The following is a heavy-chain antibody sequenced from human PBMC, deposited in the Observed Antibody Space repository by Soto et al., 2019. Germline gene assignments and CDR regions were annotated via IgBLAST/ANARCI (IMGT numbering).Heavy chain of an antibody. V-gene: IGHV3-30*18. D-gene: IGHD3-3*01. CDR2: ISYDGSNK. CDR3: AKDFLNLFSDCWSGYAS. J-gene: IGHJ5*02. CDR1: GFTFSSYG. Sequence: QVQLVESGGGVVQPGRSLRLSCAASGFTFSSYGMHWVRQAPGKGLEWVAVISYDGSNKYYADSVKGRFTISRENSKNTLYLQMNSLRAEDTAVYYCAKDFLNLFSDCWSGYASWGQGTLVTVSS.